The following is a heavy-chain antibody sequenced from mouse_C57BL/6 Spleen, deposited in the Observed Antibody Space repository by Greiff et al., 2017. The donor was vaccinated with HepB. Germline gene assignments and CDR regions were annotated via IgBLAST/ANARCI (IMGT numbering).Heavy chain of an antibody. CDR2: IDPETGGT. Sequence: QVQLQQSGAELVRPGASVTLSCKASGYTFTDYEMHWVKQTPVHGLEWIGAIDPETGGTAYNQKFKGKAKMTADKSSSTAYMELRSLTSEDSAVYYCTRGAAQDKRGYAMDYWGQGTSVTVSS. J-gene: IGHJ4*01. D-gene: IGHD3-2*02. V-gene: IGHV1-15*01. CDR3: TRGAAQDKRGYAMDY. CDR1: GYTFTDYE.